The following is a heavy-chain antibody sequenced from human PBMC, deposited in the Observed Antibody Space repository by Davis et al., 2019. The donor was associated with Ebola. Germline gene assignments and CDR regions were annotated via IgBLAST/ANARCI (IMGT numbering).Heavy chain of an antibody. D-gene: IGHD5-12*01. Sequence: PSETLSLTCAISGDSVSGSSGAWNWIRQSPSRGLEWLGRTYYSSKWYTDSTLSVKSRITISADTAKNQLSLHLVSVTPEDTAVYYCARGWLRSAFGQWGQGTLVTVSS. CDR2: TYYSSKWYT. J-gene: IGHJ4*02. V-gene: IGHV6-1*01. CDR1: GDSVSGSSGA. CDR3: ARGWLRSAFGQ.